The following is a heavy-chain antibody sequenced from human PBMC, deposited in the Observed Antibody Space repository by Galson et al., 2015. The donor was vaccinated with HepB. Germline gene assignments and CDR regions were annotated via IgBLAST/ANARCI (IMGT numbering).Heavy chain of an antibody. J-gene: IGHJ4*02. CDR2: ISAYNGNT. CDR1: GYTFTSYG. V-gene: IGHV1-18*01. D-gene: IGHD3-10*01. CDR3: ARDLQAPSITMVRGVIYWGGFDY. Sequence: SVKVSCKASGYTFTSYGISWVRQAPGQGLEWMGWISAYNGNTNYAQKLQGRVTMTTDTSTSTAYMELRSLRSDDTAVYYCARDLQAPSITMVRGVIYWGGFDYWGQGTLVTVSS.